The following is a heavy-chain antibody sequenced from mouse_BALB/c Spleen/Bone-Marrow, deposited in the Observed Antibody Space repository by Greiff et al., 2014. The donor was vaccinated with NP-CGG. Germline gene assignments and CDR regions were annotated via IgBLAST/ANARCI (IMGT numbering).Heavy chain of an antibody. CDR3: ARSAYYGSSYGAMDY. CDR1: GYAFSSSW. V-gene: IGHV1-82*01. J-gene: IGHJ4*01. D-gene: IGHD1-1*01. Sequence: QVQLKESGPELVKPGASVKISCTGSGYAFSSSWMNWVKQRPGQGLEWIGRIYPGDGDTNSNGRFKGKATLTADRSPNTAYMQLSSLTSVDSAVYFCARSAYYGSSYGAMDYWGQGTSVTVSS. CDR2: IYPGDGDT.